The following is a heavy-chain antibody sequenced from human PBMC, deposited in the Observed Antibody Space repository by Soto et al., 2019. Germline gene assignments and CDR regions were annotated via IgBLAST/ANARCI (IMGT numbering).Heavy chain of an antibody. CDR3: ASDDGIAAAGYGYYYYGMDV. CDR1: GGSISSGGYY. D-gene: IGHD6-13*01. CDR2: IYYSGST. J-gene: IGHJ6*02. Sequence: PSETLSLTCTVSGGSISSGGYYWSWIRQHPGKGLEWIGYIYYSGSTYYNPSLKSRVTISVDTSKNQFSLKLSSVTAADTAVYYCASDDGIAAAGYGYYYYGMDVWGQGTTVTVSS. V-gene: IGHV4-31*03.